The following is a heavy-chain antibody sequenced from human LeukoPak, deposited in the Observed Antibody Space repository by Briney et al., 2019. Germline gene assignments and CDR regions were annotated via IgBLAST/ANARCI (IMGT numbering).Heavy chain of an antibody. Sequence: GRSLRLSCAASGFTFSSYGMHWVRQAPGKGLEWVAVISYDGSNKYYADSVKGRFTISRDNSKNTLYLQMNSLRAEDTAVYYCAKCGGEIYGPFDYWGQGTLVTVSS. CDR2: ISYDGSNK. CDR1: GFTFSSYG. CDR3: AKCGGEIYGPFDY. D-gene: IGHD3-16*01. V-gene: IGHV3-30*18. J-gene: IGHJ4*02.